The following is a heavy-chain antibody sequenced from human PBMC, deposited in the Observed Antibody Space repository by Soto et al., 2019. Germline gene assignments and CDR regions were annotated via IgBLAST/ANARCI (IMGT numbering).Heavy chain of an antibody. CDR3: ARDVGYGLIDY. J-gene: IGHJ4*02. Sequence: SETLSLTCTVSGGSISSYYWSWIRQPPGKGLEWIGYIYYSGSTNYNPSLKSRVTISVDTSKNQFSLKLSSVTAADTAVYYCARDVGYGLIDYWGEGTLVTVSS. V-gene: IGHV4-59*01. CDR1: GGSISSYY. D-gene: IGHD5-18*01. CDR2: IYYSGST.